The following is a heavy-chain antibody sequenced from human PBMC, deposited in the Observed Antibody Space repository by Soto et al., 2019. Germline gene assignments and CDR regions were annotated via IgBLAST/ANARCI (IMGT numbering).Heavy chain of an antibody. CDR1: GFTFSTYN. D-gene: IGHD2-21*02. Sequence: LRLSCAASGFTFSTYNMNWVRQAPGKGLEWLSFIRSGGTAKYYADSVRGRFTISRDNAKNSLYLQMNSLRDEDTAVYYCARSIVVVTAADYWGQGTLVTVSS. CDR3: ARSIVVVTAADY. V-gene: IGHV3-48*02. CDR2: IRSGGTAK. J-gene: IGHJ4*02.